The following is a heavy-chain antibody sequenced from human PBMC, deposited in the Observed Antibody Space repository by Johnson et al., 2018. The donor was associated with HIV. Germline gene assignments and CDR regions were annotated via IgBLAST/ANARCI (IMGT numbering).Heavy chain of an antibody. J-gene: IGHJ3*01. CDR1: GINVGTNY. CDR2: IFSVGDV. CDR3: ARDGRDLVTRGSFDV. Sequence: VQLVESGGGLVHPGGSLRLSCAASGINVGTNYMSWVRQAPGTGLEWVSVIFSVGDVYYADAVKGRFTISRDNSKNMVYLQMNSLRPEDTAVYYCARDGRDLVTRGSFDVWCQGTVVTVS. D-gene: IGHD3-9*01. V-gene: IGHV3-66*02.